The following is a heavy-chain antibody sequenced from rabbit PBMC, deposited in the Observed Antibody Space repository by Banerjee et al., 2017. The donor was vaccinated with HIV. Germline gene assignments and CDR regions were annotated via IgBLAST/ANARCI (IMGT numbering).Heavy chain of an antibody. V-gene: IGHV1S45*01. D-gene: IGHD4-1*01. CDR1: GFDFSSYYM. CDR3: ARDLAGVIGWNFGL. CDR2: IYAGSSGYT. Sequence: QEQLKESGGGLVQPGGSLKLSCKASGFDFSSYYMSWVRQAPGKGLEWIACIYAGSSGYTYYASWAKGRFTISKTSSTTVTLQMTSLTAADTATYFCARDLAGVIGWNFGLWGPGTLVTVS. J-gene: IGHJ4*01.